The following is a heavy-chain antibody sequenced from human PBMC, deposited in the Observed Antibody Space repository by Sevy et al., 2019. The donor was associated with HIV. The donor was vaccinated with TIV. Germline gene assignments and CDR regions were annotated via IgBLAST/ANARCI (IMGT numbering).Heavy chain of an antibody. V-gene: IGHV3-74*01. J-gene: IGHJ4*02. Sequence: GGSLRLSCAASGFTFRSYWMHWVRQAPGKGLVWVSHINSDGSQTAYADSVKGRFTISRDNAKNTVYLQMNSLRADDTAVYYCARDKANRGADHWGQGTLVTVSS. D-gene: IGHD3-10*01. CDR2: INSDGSQT. CDR3: ARDKANRGADH. CDR1: GFTFRSYW.